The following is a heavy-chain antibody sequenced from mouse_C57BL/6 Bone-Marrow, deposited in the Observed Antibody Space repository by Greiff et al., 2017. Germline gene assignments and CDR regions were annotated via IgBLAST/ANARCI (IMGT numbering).Heavy chain of an antibody. Sequence: EVQLVESGGGLVKPGGSLKLSCAASGFTFSSYAMSWVRQTPEKRLEWVATISDGGSYTYYPDNVKGRFTISRDNAKNNLYLQMSHLKSEDTAMYYCARDDYDEGFVDCWGQGTTLTVSS. CDR2: ISDGGSYT. J-gene: IGHJ2*01. V-gene: IGHV5-4*01. D-gene: IGHD2-4*01. CDR1: GFTFSSYA. CDR3: ARDDYDEGFVDC.